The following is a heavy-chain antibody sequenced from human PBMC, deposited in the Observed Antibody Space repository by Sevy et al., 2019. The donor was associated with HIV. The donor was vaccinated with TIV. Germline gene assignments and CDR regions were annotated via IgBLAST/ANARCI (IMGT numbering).Heavy chain of an antibody. V-gene: IGHV3-48*03. CDR1: GFAFSSYD. Sequence: GGSLRLSCAASGFAFSSYDMHWVRQAPGKRLEWVLYITSSGTTINYADSVKGRFTISRDNAKNSLYLQMNSLRVEDTAVYYCARDLPPSATIVPHFDYWGQGILVTVSS. CDR2: ITSSGTTI. J-gene: IGHJ4*02. CDR3: ARDLPPSATIVPHFDY. D-gene: IGHD1-26*01.